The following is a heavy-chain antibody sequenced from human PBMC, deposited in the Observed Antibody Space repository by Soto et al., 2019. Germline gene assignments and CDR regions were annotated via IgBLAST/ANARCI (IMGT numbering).Heavy chain of an antibody. CDR2: ISSSSSYT. J-gene: IGHJ5*02. V-gene: IGHV3-11*06. CDR1: GFTFSDYY. Sequence: GGSLRLSCAASGFTFSDYYMSWIRQAPGKGLEWVSYISSSSSYTNYADSVKGRFTISRDNAKNSLYLQMNSLRAEDTVVYYCAREGVDTAMGNWFDPWGQGTLVTVSS. D-gene: IGHD5-18*01. CDR3: AREGVDTAMGNWFDP.